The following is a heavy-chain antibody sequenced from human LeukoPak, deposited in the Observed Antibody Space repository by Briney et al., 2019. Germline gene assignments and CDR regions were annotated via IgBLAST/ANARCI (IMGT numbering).Heavy chain of an antibody. CDR1: GGSISNYY. V-gene: IGHV4-4*07. CDR2: IYTSGST. CDR3: ARDSSRTFDY. D-gene: IGHD2-2*01. Sequence: SETLSLTCTVSGGSISNYYWSWIRQPAGKGLEWIGRIYTSGSTNYNPSPKSRITMSVDTSKNQFSLKLSSVTAADTVVYYCARDSSRTFDYWGQGTLVTVSS. J-gene: IGHJ4*02.